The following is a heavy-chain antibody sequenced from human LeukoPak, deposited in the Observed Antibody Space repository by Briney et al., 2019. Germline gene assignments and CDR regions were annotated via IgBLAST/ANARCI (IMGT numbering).Heavy chain of an antibody. D-gene: IGHD6-13*01. CDR3: AKSEGIAAAVDY. J-gene: IGHJ4*02. CDR1: GFTFSSYS. V-gene: IGHV3-30*18. Sequence: GGSLRLSCAASGFTFSSYSMHWVRQAPGKGLEWVAVISYDGSNKYYADSVKGRFTISRDNSKNTLYLQMNSLRAEDTAVYYCAKSEGIAAAVDYWGQGTLVTVSS. CDR2: ISYDGSNK.